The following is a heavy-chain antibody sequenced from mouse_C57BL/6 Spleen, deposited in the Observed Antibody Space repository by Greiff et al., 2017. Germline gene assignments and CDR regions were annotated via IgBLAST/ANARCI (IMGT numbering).Heavy chain of an antibody. CDR2: INPNNGGT. Sequence: VQLQQSGPELVKPGASVKISCKASGYTFTDYYMNWVKQSHGKSLEWIGDINPNNGGTSYNQKFKGKATVTVDKSSSTADMELRSLTSEDSAVYYWARGGYYGSSYFDYWGQGTTLTVSS. CDR1: GYTFTDYY. J-gene: IGHJ2*01. CDR3: ARGGYYGSSYFDY. D-gene: IGHD1-1*01. V-gene: IGHV1-26*01.